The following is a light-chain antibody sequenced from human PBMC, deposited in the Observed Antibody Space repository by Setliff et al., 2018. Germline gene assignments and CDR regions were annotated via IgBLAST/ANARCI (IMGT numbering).Light chain of an antibody. J-gene: IGLJ2*01. Sequence: ALAQPASVSGSPGQSITISCTGSTSDVGGNNYVSWYRHHPGKAPELLIYDVTNRPSGISDRFSGSKSGNTASLTISGLQAEDDGDYYCSSYTDSPGVVFGGGTKVTVL. CDR1: TSDVGGNNY. V-gene: IGLV2-14*01. CDR2: DVT. CDR3: SSYTDSPGVV.